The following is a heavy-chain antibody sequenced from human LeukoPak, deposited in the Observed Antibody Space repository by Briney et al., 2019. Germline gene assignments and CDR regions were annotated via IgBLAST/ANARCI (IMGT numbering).Heavy chain of an antibody. D-gene: IGHD3-22*01. CDR2: INHSGST. V-gene: IGHV4-34*01. Sequence: PSETLPLTCAVYGGSFSGYYWSWIRQPPGKGLEWIGEINHSGSTNYNPSLKSRVTISVDTSKNQFSLKLSSVTAADTAVYYCARAPHAPGAYDSSGYAVDYWGQGTLVTVSS. CDR3: ARAPHAPGAYDSSGYAVDY. J-gene: IGHJ4*02. CDR1: GGSFSGYY.